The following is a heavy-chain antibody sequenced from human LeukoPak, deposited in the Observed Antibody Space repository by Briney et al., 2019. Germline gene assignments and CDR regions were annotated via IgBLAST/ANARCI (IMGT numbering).Heavy chain of an antibody. V-gene: IGHV3-30*03. J-gene: IGHJ4*02. CDR1: GFSFSNYG. CDR2: IPLDRSSK. CDR3: ARGTVTTGGGGDY. Sequence: GKSLRLSCAASGFSFSNYGMHWVRQAPGKGLEWVALIPLDRSSKYYADSVKGRFTISRDNAKNSLYLQMNSLRDEDTAVYYCARGTVTTGGGGDYWGQGPLVTVSS. D-gene: IGHD4-17*01.